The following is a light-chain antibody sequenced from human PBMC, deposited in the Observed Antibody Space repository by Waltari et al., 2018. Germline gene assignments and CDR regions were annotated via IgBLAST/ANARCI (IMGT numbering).Light chain of an antibody. Sequence: RGSQSLVHGDGNTYLNWFHQRPGQSPRRLIYKVSNRDSGVPDRFSGSGSGTDFTLKISRVEAEDVGIYYCMQGTHWPPITFGQGTRLEIK. J-gene: IGKJ5*01. CDR2: KVS. CDR3: MQGTHWPPIT. CDR1: QSLVHGDGNTY. V-gene: IGKV2-30*02.